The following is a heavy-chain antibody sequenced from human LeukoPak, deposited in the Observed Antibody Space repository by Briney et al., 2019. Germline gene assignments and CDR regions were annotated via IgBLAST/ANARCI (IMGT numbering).Heavy chain of an antibody. CDR2: TYYRPKWYT. CDR3: ARDSRGVSSWWGAYYDS. Sequence: SQTLSLTWVISGDSVAGSSAAWNWIRQSPSGGLEWLGRTYYRPKWYTYYAASVRSRLTIKADTSKNQFSLTLNAVTPEDTAVYYCARDSRGVSSWWGAYYDSWGQGTLVTVSS. CDR1: GDSVAGSSAA. D-gene: IGHD6-13*01. J-gene: IGHJ4*02. V-gene: IGHV6-1*01.